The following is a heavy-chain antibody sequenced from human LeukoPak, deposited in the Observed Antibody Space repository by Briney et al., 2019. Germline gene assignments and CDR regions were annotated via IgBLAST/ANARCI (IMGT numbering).Heavy chain of an antibody. V-gene: IGHV1-69*06. CDR3: ARVATLNGAFDI. Sequence: GASVKVSCKASGGTFSSYAISWVRQAPGQGLEWMGGIIPIFGTANYAQKFQGRVTITADKSTSTAYMELSSLRSEDTAVYYCARVATLNGAFDIWGQGTMVTVS. D-gene: IGHD2-8*01. CDR2: IIPIFGTA. CDR1: GGTFSSYA. J-gene: IGHJ3*02.